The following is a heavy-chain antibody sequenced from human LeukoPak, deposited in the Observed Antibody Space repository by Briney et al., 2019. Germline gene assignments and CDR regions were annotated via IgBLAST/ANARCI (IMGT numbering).Heavy chain of an antibody. D-gene: IGHD4-11*01. J-gene: IGHJ4*02. CDR1: GFTVSSNY. CDR3: ARSYRGRVAVTGLGYFDY. Sequence: GGSLRLSCAASGFTVSSNYMSWVRQAPGKGLEWVSVIYSGGSTYYADSVKGRFTISRDNSKNTLYLQMNSLRAEDTAVYYCARSYRGRVAVTGLGYFDYWGQGTLVTVSS. V-gene: IGHV3-66*02. CDR2: IYSGGST.